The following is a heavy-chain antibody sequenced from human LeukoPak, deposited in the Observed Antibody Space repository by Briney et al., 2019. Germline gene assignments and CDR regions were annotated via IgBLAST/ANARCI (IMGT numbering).Heavy chain of an antibody. CDR1: GFTVSSTY. D-gene: IGHD3-9*01. CDR3: ARRLLTGYYEF. J-gene: IGHJ4*02. Sequence: PGGSLRLSCAASGFTVSSTYMSWVRQAQGKGLEWVSVFYSGDTTYYANSVKGRFTISRDNSKNMLYLQMNSLRAEDTAVYYCARRLLTGYYEFWGQGTLVTVSS. V-gene: IGHV3-66*01. CDR2: FYSGDTT.